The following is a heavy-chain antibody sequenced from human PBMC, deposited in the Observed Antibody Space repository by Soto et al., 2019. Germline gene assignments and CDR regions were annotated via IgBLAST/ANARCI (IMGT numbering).Heavy chain of an antibody. CDR1: GFTFDDYA. V-gene: IGHV3-9*01. Sequence: EVQLVESGGGLVQPGRSLRLSCAASGFTFDDYAMHWVRQAPGKGLEWVSGISWNSGSVGYADSVKGRFTISRDNAKNSLYWQMNGLRPQDTALYYCAKDVSASGSFFDYWGREPWSPSPQ. D-gene: IGHD3-10*01. J-gene: IGHJ4*02. CDR3: AKDVSASGSFFDY. CDR2: ISWNSGSV.